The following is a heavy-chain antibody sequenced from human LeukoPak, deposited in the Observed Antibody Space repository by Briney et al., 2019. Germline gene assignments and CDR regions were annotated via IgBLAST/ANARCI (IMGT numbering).Heavy chain of an antibody. CDR1: GGSISSSNYY. CDR2: IYYGGNT. V-gene: IGHV4-39*01. Sequence: PSETLSLTCTVSGGSISSSNYYWGWIRQPPGKGLEWIGSIYYGGNTNYNPSLKSRVTLSVDTSKNQFSLKVSSVTAADTAVYYYAGSTGPFDYWGQGTLVTVSS. CDR3: AGSTGPFDY. J-gene: IGHJ4*02.